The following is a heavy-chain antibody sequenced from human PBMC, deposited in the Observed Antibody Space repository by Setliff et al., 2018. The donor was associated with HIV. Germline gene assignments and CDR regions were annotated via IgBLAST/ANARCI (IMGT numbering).Heavy chain of an antibody. D-gene: IGHD3-9*01. J-gene: IGHJ4*02. CDR3: ARLRYYDILPGYAFDY. CDR2: ISYSENI. V-gene: IGHV4-39*01. Sequence: KPSETLSLTCTVSGGYISGSSHYWGWIRQPPGKGLEWIGSISYSENIYYNPSLKSRVTISADTSKKQFSLKLSSVTAADPAVYYCARLRYYDILPGYAFDYWGQGTLVTVSS. CDR1: GGYISGSSHY.